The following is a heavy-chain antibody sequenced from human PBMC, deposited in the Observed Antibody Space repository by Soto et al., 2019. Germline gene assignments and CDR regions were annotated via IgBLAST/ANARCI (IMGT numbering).Heavy chain of an antibody. CDR3: ARSRTGTTYGGMDV. CDR2: IHSGGDT. J-gene: IGHJ6*02. CDR1: GCAVSSNY. Sequence: GGSLRLSCAASGCAVSSNYMTWVRQAPGKGLEWVSVIHSGGDTHYADSVRGRFTISRDNSKNTLYLQMNSLRAEDTAVYYCARSRTGTTYGGMDVWGQGTTVTVSS. D-gene: IGHD1-7*01. V-gene: IGHV3-66*01.